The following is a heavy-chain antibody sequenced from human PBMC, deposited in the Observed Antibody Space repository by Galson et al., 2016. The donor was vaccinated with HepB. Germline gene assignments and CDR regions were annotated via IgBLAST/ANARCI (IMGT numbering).Heavy chain of an antibody. V-gene: IGHV3-23*01. CDR2: LSGSGDVT. Sequence: SLRLSCAASGFPFSPYAMSWVRQPPGKGLEWVSTLSGSGDVTHHADSVKGRFTISRDNSNNTLYLQMNSLRAEDTAVYYCVRAFSGNTYGYYYWGQGTLVTVSS. D-gene: IGHD5-18*01. CDR3: VRAFSGNTYGYYY. J-gene: IGHJ4*02. CDR1: GFPFSPYA.